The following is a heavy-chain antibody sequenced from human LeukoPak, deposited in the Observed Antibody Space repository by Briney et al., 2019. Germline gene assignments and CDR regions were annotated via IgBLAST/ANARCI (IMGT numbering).Heavy chain of an antibody. J-gene: IGHJ4*02. CDR2: ISGSGGST. Sequence: GGSLRLSCAASGFTFSSYAISCVRQAPGKGLEWVSAISGSGGSTYYADSVKGRFTISRDNSKNTLYLQMNSLRAEDTAVYYCAKAPYYYGSGSYYSMVVGFDYWGQGTLVTVSS. D-gene: IGHD3-10*01. CDR1: GFTFSSYA. CDR3: AKAPYYYGSGSYYSMVVGFDY. V-gene: IGHV3-23*01.